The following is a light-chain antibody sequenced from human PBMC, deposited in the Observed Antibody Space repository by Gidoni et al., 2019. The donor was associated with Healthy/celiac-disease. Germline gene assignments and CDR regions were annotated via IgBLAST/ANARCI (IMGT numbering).Light chain of an antibody. CDR2: EVS. V-gene: IGLV2-14*01. Sequence: GSPGQSITISCTGTSSDVGGYNYVSWYQQHPGKAPKLMIYEVSNRPSGVSNRLSGSKSGNTASLTISGLQAEDEADYYCGSYTSSSTLGVVFGGWTTLTVL. CDR3: GSYTSSSTLGVV. J-gene: IGLJ2*01. CDR1: SSDVGGYNY.